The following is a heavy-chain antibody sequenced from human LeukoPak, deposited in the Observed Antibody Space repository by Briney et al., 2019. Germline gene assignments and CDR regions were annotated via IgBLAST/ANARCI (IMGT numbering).Heavy chain of an antibody. J-gene: IGHJ5*02. Sequence: SSETLSLTCAVYGGSFSGYYWSWIRQPPGKGLEWIGEINHSGSTNYNPSLKSRVTISVDTSKNQFSLKLSSVTAADTAVYYCARRRSYDFWSGLNWFDPWGQGTLVTVSS. CDR2: INHSGST. CDR3: ARRRSYDFWSGLNWFDP. V-gene: IGHV4-34*01. D-gene: IGHD3-3*01. CDR1: GGSFSGYY.